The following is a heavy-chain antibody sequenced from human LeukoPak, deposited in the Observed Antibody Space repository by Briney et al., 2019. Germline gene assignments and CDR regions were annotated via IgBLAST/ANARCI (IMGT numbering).Heavy chain of an antibody. D-gene: IGHD4/OR15-4a*01. CDR2: ISSNGGST. J-gene: IGHJ5*02. V-gene: IGHV3-64D*06. Sequence: GGSLRLSCAASGVTLSSYAMHWVRQAPGKGLEYVSAISSNGGSTYYADSVKGRFTISRDNSKNTLYLQMSSLRAEDTAVYYCVSLPNYVGTNWFDPWGQGTLVTVSS. CDR1: GVTLSSYA. CDR3: VSLPNYVGTNWFDP.